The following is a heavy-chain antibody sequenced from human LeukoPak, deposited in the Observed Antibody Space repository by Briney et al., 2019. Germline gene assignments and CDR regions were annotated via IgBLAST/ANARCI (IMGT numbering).Heavy chain of an antibody. D-gene: IGHD5-24*01. CDR1: GYTFTGYY. J-gene: IGHJ4*02. V-gene: IGHV1-46*01. Sequence: ASAKVSCKASGYTFTGYYMHWVRQAPGQGLEWMGIINPSGGSTSYAQKFQGRVTMTRDMSTSTVYMELSSLRSEDTAVYYCAREGRDGYNYKDFDYWGQGTLVTVSS. CDR3: AREGRDGYNYKDFDY. CDR2: INPSGGST.